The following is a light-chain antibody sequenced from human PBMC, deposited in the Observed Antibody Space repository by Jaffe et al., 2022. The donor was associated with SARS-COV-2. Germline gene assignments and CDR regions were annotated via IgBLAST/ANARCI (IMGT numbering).Light chain of an antibody. CDR1: QSFSSNY. Sequence: EIVLTQSPGTLSLSPGERATLSCRASQSFSSNYLAWYQQKPGLAPRLLIYGASSRATGIPDRFSGSGSGTDFTLTISRLEPEDYAVYYCQQYGSSPLYTFGQGTKLEIK. CDR3: QQYGSSPLYT. CDR2: GAS. J-gene: IGKJ2*01. V-gene: IGKV3-20*01.